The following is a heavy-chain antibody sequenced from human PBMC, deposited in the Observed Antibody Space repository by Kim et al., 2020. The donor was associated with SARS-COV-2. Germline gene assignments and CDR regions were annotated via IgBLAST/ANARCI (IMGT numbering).Heavy chain of an antibody. CDR2: INPSGGST. Sequence: ASVKVSCKASGYTFTSYYMHWVRQAPGQGLEWMGIINPSGGSTSYAQKFQGRVTMTRDTSTSTVYMELSSLGSEDTAVDYCARDLKVAGGPWGQGTLVTVSS. CDR1: GYTFTSYY. V-gene: IGHV1-46*01. CDR3: ARDLKVAGGP. D-gene: IGHD2-15*01. J-gene: IGHJ5*02.